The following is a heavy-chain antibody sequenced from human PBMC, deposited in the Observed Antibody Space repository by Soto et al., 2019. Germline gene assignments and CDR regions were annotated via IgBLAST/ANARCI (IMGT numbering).Heavy chain of an antibody. CDR1: GGSFSGYY. J-gene: IGHJ3*02. CDR2: INHSGST. Sequence: SETLSLTCAVYGGSFSGYYWSWIRQPPGKGLEWIGEINHSGSTNYNPSLKSRVTISVDTSKNQFSLKLSSVTAADTAVYYCARGLETTTTRTLDAFDIWGQGTMVTVSS. V-gene: IGHV4-34*01. CDR3: ARGLETTTTRTLDAFDI. D-gene: IGHD4-17*01.